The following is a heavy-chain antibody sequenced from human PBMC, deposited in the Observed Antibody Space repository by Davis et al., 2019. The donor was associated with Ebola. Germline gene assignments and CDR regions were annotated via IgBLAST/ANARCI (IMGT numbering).Heavy chain of an antibody. D-gene: IGHD2-21*01. J-gene: IGHJ6*02. CDR2: IYSAVDT. Sequence: GGSLRLSCEASGFIVSGYYMNWVRQAPGKGLEWVSVIYSAVDTYYADSVKGRFTISRDSSKNTVSLLLRSLPPEDSAVYYWARDNCPEDGMDVWGQGTTVTVSS. CDR3: ARDNCPEDGMDV. CDR1: GFIVSGYY. V-gene: IGHV3-53*01.